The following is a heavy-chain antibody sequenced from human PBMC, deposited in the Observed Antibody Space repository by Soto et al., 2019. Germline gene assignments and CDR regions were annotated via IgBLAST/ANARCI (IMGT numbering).Heavy chain of an antibody. J-gene: IGHJ6*02. D-gene: IGHD3-3*01. CDR1: GYTFTSYD. V-gene: IGHV1-8*01. Sequence: QVQLVQSGAEVKKPGASVKVSCKASGYTFTSYDINWVRQATGQGLEWMGWMNPNSGNTGYAQKFQGRVTMTRNTSISTAYMELSSLRSEDTAVYYCARGDYDFWSGYSRPYYHYGMDVWGQGTTVTVSS. CDR2: MNPNSGNT. CDR3: ARGDYDFWSGYSRPYYHYGMDV.